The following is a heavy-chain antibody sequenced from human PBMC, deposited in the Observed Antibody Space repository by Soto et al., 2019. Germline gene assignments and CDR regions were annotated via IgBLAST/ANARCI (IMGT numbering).Heavy chain of an antibody. CDR2: ISYTGTT. Sequence: QVQLQESGPGLVKPSETLFLTCAVSGGSVSRGSHYWSWIRQPPGRGLEWIAYISYTGTTDYNPSLKSRVTVSLDMSKNQFSLRLDSVTAADTAVYYCARDRLDNSNSFDAFDIWGQGTMVTVSS. D-gene: IGHD1-20*01. J-gene: IGHJ3*02. V-gene: IGHV4-61*01. CDR1: GGSVSRGSHY. CDR3: ARDRLDNSNSFDAFDI.